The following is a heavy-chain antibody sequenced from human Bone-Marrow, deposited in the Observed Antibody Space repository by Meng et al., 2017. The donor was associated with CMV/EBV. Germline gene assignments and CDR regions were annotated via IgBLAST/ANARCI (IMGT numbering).Heavy chain of an antibody. V-gene: IGHV3-15*01. CDR2: IKSKADGGTT. Sequence: GGSLRLSCAASGFTFSSYGMHWVRQAPGKGLEWVGHIKSKADGGTTDYAAPVKGRFTISRDDSKNTVYLQMKSLKTEDTAVYYCSTASAYWGQGTLVTVSS. D-gene: IGHD1-26*01. CDR1: GFTFSSYG. CDR3: STASAY. J-gene: IGHJ4*02.